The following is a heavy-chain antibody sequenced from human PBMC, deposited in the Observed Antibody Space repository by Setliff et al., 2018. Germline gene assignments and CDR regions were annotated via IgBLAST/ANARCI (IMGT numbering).Heavy chain of an antibody. D-gene: IGHD5-12*01. CDR3: ARGGTFRYFYF. CDR2: VYYSGTA. J-gene: IGHJ4*02. V-gene: IGHV4-59*01. CDR1: DGSLSTYY. Sequence: SETLSLTCTVSDGSLSTYYWSWIRQPPGKGLEFIGYVYYSGTANYSPSLRSRLTISVEPSKNQSSLKLRAVTAADTAVYYCARGGTFRYFYFWGQGAPVTVSS.